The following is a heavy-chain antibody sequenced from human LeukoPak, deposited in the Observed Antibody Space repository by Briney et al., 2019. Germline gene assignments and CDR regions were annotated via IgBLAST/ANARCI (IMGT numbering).Heavy chain of an antibody. Sequence: ASVKVSCKASGYTFTTYAMHWVRQAPGQRLEWMGWIDAGNGNTKYSQKFQARVTITRDTSASTAYMELSSLRSEDTAVYYCARDPIGSRWPYYFDYWGQGTLVTVSS. D-gene: IGHD2-15*01. CDR2: IDAGNGNT. CDR3: ARDPIGSRWPYYFDY. CDR1: GYTFTTYA. J-gene: IGHJ4*02. V-gene: IGHV1-3*01.